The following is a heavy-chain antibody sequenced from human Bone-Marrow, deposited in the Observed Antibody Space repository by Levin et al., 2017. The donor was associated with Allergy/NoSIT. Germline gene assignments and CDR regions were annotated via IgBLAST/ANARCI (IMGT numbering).Heavy chain of an antibody. CDR1: GFTFSSYG. D-gene: IGHD3-16*01. CDR3: AKDDYHEGEYFDY. CDR2: ISHDGKKT. J-gene: IGHJ4*02. V-gene: IGHV3-30*18. Sequence: AGGSLRLSCAASGFTFSSYGMHWVRQAPGKGLEWVAVISHDGKKTYHADSVKGRFTISRDNAKNTLFLQMNSLKNEDTAVYFCAKDDYHEGEYFDYWGQGTLLTVSS.